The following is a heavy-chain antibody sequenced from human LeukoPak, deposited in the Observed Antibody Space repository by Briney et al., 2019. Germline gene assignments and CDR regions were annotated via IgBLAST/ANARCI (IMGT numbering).Heavy chain of an antibody. CDR2: IYYSGST. V-gene: IGHV4-30-4*01. J-gene: IGHJ4*02. D-gene: IGHD3-10*01. Sequence: SETLSLTCTVSGGSISSGDYYWSWIRQPPGKGLEWIGYIYYSGSTYYNPSLKSRVTISVDTSKNQFSLKLSSVTAADTAVYYCARADLGGVRGSLDIVGYWGQGTLVTVSS. CDR3: ARADLGGVRGSLDIVGY. CDR1: GGSISSGDYY.